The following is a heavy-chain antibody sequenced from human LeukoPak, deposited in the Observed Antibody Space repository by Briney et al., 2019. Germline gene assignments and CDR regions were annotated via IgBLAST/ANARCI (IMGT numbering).Heavy chain of an antibody. V-gene: IGHV3-23*01. Sequence: GGSLRLSCAASGFTFSSYAMSWVRQAPGKGLEWVSAISGSGGSTYYADSVKGRFTISRDNSKNTLYLQMNSLRAEDTAVYYCARMGPRRFLEWLAFDYWGQGTLVTVSS. CDR3: ARMGPRRFLEWLAFDY. CDR1: GFTFSSYA. J-gene: IGHJ4*02. CDR2: ISGSGGST. D-gene: IGHD3-3*01.